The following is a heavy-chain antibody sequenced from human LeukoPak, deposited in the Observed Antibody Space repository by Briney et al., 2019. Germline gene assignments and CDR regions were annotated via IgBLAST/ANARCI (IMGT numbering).Heavy chain of an antibody. CDR2: ISAYNGNT. V-gene: IGHV1-18*04. J-gene: IGHJ4*02. D-gene: IGHD6-13*01. CDR1: GYTFTSYG. CDR3: ARDSSASSSWHVFDY. Sequence: ASVKVSCKASGYTFTSYGISWVRQAPGQGLEWMGWISAYNGNTNYAQKLQGRVTMTTDTSTSTAYMELRSLRPDDTAVYYCARDSSASSSWHVFDYWGQGTLVTVSS.